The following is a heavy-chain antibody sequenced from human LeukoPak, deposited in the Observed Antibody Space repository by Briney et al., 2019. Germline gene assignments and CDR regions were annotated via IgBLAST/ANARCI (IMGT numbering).Heavy chain of an antibody. Sequence: GGSQGLSCAAPGFTFSDYWMHWVRQAPGKGLVWVSRIDLAGEYTTYADSVKGRFTISRDNAKNTLYLQMNSLRAEDTAVYYCASGNSHAFDIWGQGTMVTVSS. V-gene: IGHV3-74*01. J-gene: IGHJ3*02. CDR2: IDLAGEYT. CDR1: GFTFSDYW. CDR3: ASGNSHAFDI.